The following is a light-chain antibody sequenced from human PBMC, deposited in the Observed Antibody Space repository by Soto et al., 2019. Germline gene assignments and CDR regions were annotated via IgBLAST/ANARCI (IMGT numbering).Light chain of an antibody. Sequence: DVQITQSPSILSASVGDRVTITCRASQSISSWLAWYQQKPGKAPNLLIHKASHLESGVPSRFSGSGSGTEFTLTISSLQPGDFATYYCQHYNTYPWTFGQVTKVDIK. CDR2: KAS. CDR1: QSISSW. CDR3: QHYNTYPWT. J-gene: IGKJ1*01. V-gene: IGKV1-5*03.